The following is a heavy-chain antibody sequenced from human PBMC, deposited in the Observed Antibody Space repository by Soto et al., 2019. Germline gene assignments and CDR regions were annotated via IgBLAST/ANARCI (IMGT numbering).Heavy chain of an antibody. CDR3: ARKGVTSSWYGGGHDY. D-gene: IGHD6-13*01. Sequence: SVKVSCKASGYTFTNYYMQLVLHAPGQGLEWMGVIHYSGATPTYAQKFQGRVTMARDTSTSTVYVELSSLTSDDTAVYYCARKGVTSSWYGGGHDYWGQGTLVTVSS. J-gene: IGHJ4*02. V-gene: IGHV1-46*01. CDR1: GYTFTNYY. CDR2: IHYSGATP.